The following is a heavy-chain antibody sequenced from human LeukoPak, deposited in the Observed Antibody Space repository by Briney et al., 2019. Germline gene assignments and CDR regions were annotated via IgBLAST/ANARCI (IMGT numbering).Heavy chain of an antibody. CDR1: GGSFSGYY. J-gene: IGHJ3*02. V-gene: IGHV4-34*01. Sequence: SETLSLTCAVYGGSFSGYYWSWIRQPPGKGLEWIGEINHSGSTNYNPSLESRVTISVDTSKNQFSLKLSSVTAADTAVYYCARLVRIGYCSGGSCYSRSRFDIWGQGTMVTVSS. CDR3: ARLVRIGYCSGGSCYSRSRFDI. D-gene: IGHD2-15*01. CDR2: INHSGST.